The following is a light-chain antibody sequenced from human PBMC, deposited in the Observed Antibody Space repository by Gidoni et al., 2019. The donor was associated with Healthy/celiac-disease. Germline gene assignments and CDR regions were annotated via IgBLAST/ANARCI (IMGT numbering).Light chain of an antibody. J-gene: IGKJ5*01. Sequence: ATLSLSPGERATLSCRARQRVSSYLAWYQQKHGQAPRILISDAANRATGLPARFSGSGSGTEFTITISSLEPEDFAVYYCQQRSNWPRITFXXXTRLEIK. CDR3: QQRSNWPRIT. CDR2: DAA. CDR1: QRVSSY. V-gene: IGKV3-11*01.